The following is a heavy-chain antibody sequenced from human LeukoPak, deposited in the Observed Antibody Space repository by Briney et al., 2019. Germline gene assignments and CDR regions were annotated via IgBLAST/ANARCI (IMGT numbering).Heavy chain of an antibody. V-gene: IGHV3-23*01. CDR3: ANVGSSPGW. J-gene: IGHJ4*02. CDR2: ISGGGVST. Sequence: TGGSLRLSCAASGFTFNNYAMSWVRQAPGKGLEWVSAISGGGVSTYYADSVKGRFSVSRDNSKNTLYLQMNSLRAEDTAVYYCANVGSSPGWWGQGTLVTVSS. D-gene: IGHD2-15*01. CDR1: GFTFNNYA.